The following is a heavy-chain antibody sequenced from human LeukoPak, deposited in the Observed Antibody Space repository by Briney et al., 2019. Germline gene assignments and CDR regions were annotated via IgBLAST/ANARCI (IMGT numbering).Heavy chain of an antibody. V-gene: IGHV4-59*12. CDR1: GGSISSYY. D-gene: IGHD7-27*01. CDR3: ARVPNWGSGYYYYYMDV. J-gene: IGHJ6*03. Sequence: SETLSLTCTVSGGSISSYYWSWIRQPPGKGLEWIGSIYYSGSTYYNPSLKSRVTISVDTSKNQFSLKLSSVTAADTAVYYCARVPNWGSGYYYYYMDVWGKGTTVTVSS. CDR2: IYYSGST.